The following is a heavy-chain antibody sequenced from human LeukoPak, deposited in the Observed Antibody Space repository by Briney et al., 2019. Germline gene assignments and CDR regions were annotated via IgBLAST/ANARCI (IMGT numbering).Heavy chain of an antibody. CDR2: ISFDATNK. Sequence: GGSLRLSCSASGFTFISYAMHWVRQAPGRGLDWVATISFDATNKYYSASVKGRFTVSRDNSKDTLFLHMSSLGLEDTAVYYCARMLKSLATIAVPPDMAYWGPGTLVIVSS. V-gene: IGHV3-30*04. J-gene: IGHJ4*02. D-gene: IGHD2-15*01. CDR3: ARMLKSLATIAVPPDMAY. CDR1: GFTFISYA.